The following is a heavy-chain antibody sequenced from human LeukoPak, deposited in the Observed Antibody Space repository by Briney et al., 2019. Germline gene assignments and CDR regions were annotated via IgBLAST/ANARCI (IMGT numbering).Heavy chain of an antibody. CDR2: IIPIFGTA. CDR1: GGTFSGYA. J-gene: IGHJ5*02. Sequence: SVKVSCKASGGTFSGYAISWVRQAPGQGLEWMGGIIPIFGTANYAQKFQGRVTITTDESTSTPYMELSSLRSEDTAVYYCAIAPLSGGSWVGFDRWGQGTLVTVSS. CDR3: AIAPLSGGSWVGFDR. V-gene: IGHV1-69*05. D-gene: IGHD2-15*01.